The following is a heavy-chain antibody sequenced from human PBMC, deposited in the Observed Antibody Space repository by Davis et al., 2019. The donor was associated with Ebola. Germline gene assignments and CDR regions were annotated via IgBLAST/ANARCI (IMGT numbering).Heavy chain of an antibody. V-gene: IGHV4-59*01. CDR2: ISYSGST. D-gene: IGHD5-12*01. J-gene: IGHJ4*02. CDR3: AREPWYGGYGRDPGGYFDY. CDR1: GGSISSYY. Sequence: PSETLSLTCTVSGGSISSYYWSWIRQPPGKGLEWIGYISYSGSTNYNPSLKSRVTISVDTSKNQFSLKLSSVTAADTAVYYCAREPWYGGYGRDPGGYFDYWGQGTLVTVSS.